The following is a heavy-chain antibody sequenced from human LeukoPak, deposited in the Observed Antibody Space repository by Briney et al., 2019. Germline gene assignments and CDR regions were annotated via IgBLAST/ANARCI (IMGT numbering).Heavy chain of an antibody. CDR1: GYTFTSYY. CDR2: INPSGGST. D-gene: IGHD3-22*01. CDR3: ARGDYRSGYYYDDY. J-gene: IGHJ4*02. Sequence: ASVKVSCKTSGYTFTSYYMHWVRQAPGQGLEWMGTINPSGGSTSYAQKFQGRVAMTRDTSISTAYMELSRLKSDDTAVYYCARGDYRSGYYYDDYWGQGTLVTVSS. V-gene: IGHV1-46*01.